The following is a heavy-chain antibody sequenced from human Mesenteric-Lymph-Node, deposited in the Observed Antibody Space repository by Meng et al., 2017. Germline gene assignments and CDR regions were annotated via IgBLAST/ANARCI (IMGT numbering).Heavy chain of an antibody. J-gene: IGHJ4*02. V-gene: IGHV1-69*06. D-gene: IGHD6-13*01. CDR1: GVTFSSHA. CDR3: ARVSLAAAGPKIDY. CDR2: IIAIFGTA. Sequence: QGLLGGSGASVTEAGLTLRGSCKASGVTFSSHAIGWVRQGPGQGLEWMGGIIAIFGTANDAKKFQGRVTITADKSTSTAYMELSSLRSEDTAVYYCARVSLAAAGPKIDYWGQGTLVTVSS.